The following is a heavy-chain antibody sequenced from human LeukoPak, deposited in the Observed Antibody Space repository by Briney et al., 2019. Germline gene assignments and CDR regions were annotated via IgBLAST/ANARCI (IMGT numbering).Heavy chain of an antibody. CDR3: ARPVVPAATYDAFDI. J-gene: IGHJ3*02. V-gene: IGHV3-30*04. CDR1: GFTFSSYA. Sequence: GGSLRLSCAASGFTFSSYAMHWVRQAPGKGLEWVAVISYDGSNKYYAGSVKGRFTISRDNSKNTLYLQMNSLRAEDTAVYYCARPVVPAATYDAFDIWGQGTMVTVSS. D-gene: IGHD2-2*01. CDR2: ISYDGSNK.